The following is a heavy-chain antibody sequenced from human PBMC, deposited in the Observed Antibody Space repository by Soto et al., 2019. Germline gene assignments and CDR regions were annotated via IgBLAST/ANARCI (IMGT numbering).Heavy chain of an antibody. CDR2: ISSSSSYI. CDR3: ARNALLVASDY. D-gene: IGHD3-10*01. J-gene: IGHJ4*02. CDR1: GFTFSSYS. Sequence: EVQLVESGGGLVKPGGSLRLSCAASGFTFSSYSMTWVRQAPGKGLEWVSSISSSSSYIYYADSVKGRFTISRDNAKNSLYLQMNSLRAEDTAVYYCARNALLVASDYWGQGTLVTVSS. V-gene: IGHV3-21*01.